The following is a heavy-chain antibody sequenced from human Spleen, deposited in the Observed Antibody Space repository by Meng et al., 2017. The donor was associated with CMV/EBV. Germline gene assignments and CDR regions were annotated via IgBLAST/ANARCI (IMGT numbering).Heavy chain of an antibody. V-gene: IGHV3-21*01. CDR2: ITSSSNYI. J-gene: IGHJ4*02. Sequence: GESLKISCAASGINFSINNMNWVRQAPGKGLEWVSFITSSSNYINYADSVKGRFTISRDNAKNSLYLQMNSLRAEDTAVYYCARDGSYWGQGTLVTVSS. D-gene: IGHD1-26*01. CDR3: ARDGSY. CDR1: GINFSINN.